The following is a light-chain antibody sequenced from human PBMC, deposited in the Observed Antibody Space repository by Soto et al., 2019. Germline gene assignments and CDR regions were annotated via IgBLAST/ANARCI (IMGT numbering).Light chain of an antibody. CDR3: QSYDSSLSGYV. V-gene: IGLV1-40*01. CDR1: SSNIGAGYD. Sequence: QSVLTQPPSVSGAPGQRVTISCTGSSSNIGAGYDVHWYQQLPGTAPKLLIYGNSNRPSGVPDRFSGSKSGTSASLAITGLQAEDEADYDCQSYDSSLSGYVFVTGTKVTVL. J-gene: IGLJ1*01. CDR2: GNS.